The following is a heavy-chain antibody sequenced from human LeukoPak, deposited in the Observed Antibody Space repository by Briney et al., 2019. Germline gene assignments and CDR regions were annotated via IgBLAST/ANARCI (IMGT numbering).Heavy chain of an antibody. CDR2: IYYSGST. CDR3: ARGSGYYYGDFDY. CDR1: GGSISSGDYY. J-gene: IGHJ4*02. V-gene: IGHV4-30-4*08. D-gene: IGHD3-22*01. Sequence: PSETLSLTCTVSGGSISSGDYYWSWIRQPPGKGLEWIGYIYYSGSTYYNPSLKSRVTISVDTSKNQFSLKLSSVTAADTAVYYCARGSGYYYGDFDYWGQGTLVTVSS.